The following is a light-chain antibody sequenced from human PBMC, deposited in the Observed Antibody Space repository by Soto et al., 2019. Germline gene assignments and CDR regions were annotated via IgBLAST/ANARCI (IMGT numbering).Light chain of an antibody. CDR1: SSNIGAGYD. J-gene: IGLJ1*01. V-gene: IGLV1-40*01. CDR2: ANI. CDR3: QSYDSSLTAL. Sequence: QSVLTQPPSVSGAPGQRVTISCTGSSSNIGAGYDVHWYQQVPGTAPKLLIFANINRPSGVPDRFSGSKSGTSASLAITGLQAEYEADYYCQSYDSSLTALFGTGTKVTVL.